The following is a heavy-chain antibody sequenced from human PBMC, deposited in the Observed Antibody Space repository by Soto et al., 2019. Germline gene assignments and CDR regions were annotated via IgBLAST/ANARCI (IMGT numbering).Heavy chain of an antibody. Sequence: GGSLRLSCSASGFTLSSYTMHWVRQAPGKGLDYVSGIRGNGDSPFYAGSVKGRFTISRDNSKNALYLLMSSLSADDTAVYYCVKSRGGNNFDFFDWGQGALVTVSS. CDR3: VKSRGGNNFDFFD. V-gene: IGHV3-64D*06. J-gene: IGHJ4*02. CDR2: IRGNGDSP. D-gene: IGHD5-12*01. CDR1: GFTLSSYT.